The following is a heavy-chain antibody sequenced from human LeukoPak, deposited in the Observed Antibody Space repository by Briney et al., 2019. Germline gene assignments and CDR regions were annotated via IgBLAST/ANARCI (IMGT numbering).Heavy chain of an antibody. V-gene: IGHV3-23*01. CDR3: ARDPSSSGGGDY. CDR2: ISGSGTNT. D-gene: IGHD6-13*01. J-gene: IGHJ4*02. CDR1: GFTFSIYA. Sequence: GGSLRLSCAASGFTFSIYAMKWVRQAPGKGLEGVSGISGSGTNTYYADSVKGRFTIYRDNSKDMLYLQVNSLGAEDTAVYYCARDPSSSGGGDYWGQGTLVTVSS.